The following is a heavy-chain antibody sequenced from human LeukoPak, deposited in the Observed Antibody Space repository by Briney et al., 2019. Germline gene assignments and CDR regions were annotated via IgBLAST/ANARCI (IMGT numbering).Heavy chain of an antibody. J-gene: IGHJ6*04. CDR2: INPNSGGT. CDR3: VRDKYMDV. V-gene: IGHV1-2*02. Sequence: ASVKVSCKASGYTFTSYYMHWVRLAPGQGLEWMGWINPNSGGTNYAQKFQGRVTMTRDTSISTAYMELSRLTSDDTAVYYCVRDKYMDVWGKGTTVTVSS. CDR1: GYTFTSYY.